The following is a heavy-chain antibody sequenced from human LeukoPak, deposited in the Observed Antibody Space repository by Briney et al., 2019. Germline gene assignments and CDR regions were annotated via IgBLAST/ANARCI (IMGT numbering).Heavy chain of an antibody. J-gene: IGHJ4*02. CDR3: ANASDYIDY. CDR2: IYYSGSA. V-gene: IGHV4-31*11. Sequence: SQTLSLTCAVSGGSIRSADFYCSWIRQHPGKGLEWIGFIYYSGSAYYNPSLKSRVSISVDTSKNQFSLTLNSVTAADTAVYYCANASDYIDYWRQGTLVTVSS. CDR1: GGSIRSADFY.